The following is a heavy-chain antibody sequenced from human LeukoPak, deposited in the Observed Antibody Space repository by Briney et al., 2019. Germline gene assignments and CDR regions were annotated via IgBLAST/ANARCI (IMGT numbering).Heavy chain of an antibody. CDR2: ISSSSDT. Sequence: KTGGSLRLSCAASGFTFSDSYMSWIRQAPGKGLEWVSYISSSSDTNYADSVKGRFTISRDNSKNTLYLQMNSLRAEDTAVYYCAKEVTMVRAFDYWGQGTLVTVSS. V-gene: IGHV3-11*05. J-gene: IGHJ4*02. CDR1: GFTFSDSY. D-gene: IGHD3-10*01. CDR3: AKEVTMVRAFDY.